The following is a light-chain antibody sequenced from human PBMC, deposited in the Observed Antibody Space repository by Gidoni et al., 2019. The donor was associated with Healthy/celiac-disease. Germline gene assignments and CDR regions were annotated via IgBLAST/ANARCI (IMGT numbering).Light chain of an antibody. Sequence: SVGDRVTITCRASQSISSYLNWYQQKPGKAPKLLIYAASSLQSGVPSRFSGSGSGTDFTLTISSLQPEDFATYYCQQSYSTPRTFGQGTKVXIK. CDR3: QQSYSTPRT. CDR2: AAS. V-gene: IGKV1-39*01. J-gene: IGKJ1*01. CDR1: QSISSY.